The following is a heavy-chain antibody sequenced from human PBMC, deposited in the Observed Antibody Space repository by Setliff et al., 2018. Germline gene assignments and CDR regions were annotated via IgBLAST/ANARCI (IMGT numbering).Heavy chain of an antibody. J-gene: IGHJ6*03. D-gene: IGHD2-2*01. V-gene: IGHV4-34*01. CDR2: INHSGST. CDR1: GGSFSGYY. Sequence: SETLSLTCAVHGGSFSGYYWSWIRQPPGKGLEWIGEINHSGSTNYNPSLKSRVTISVDTSKNQFSLKLSSVTAADTAVYYCARKSRNIVVVPAAVIYYYYYYMDVWGKGTTVTVSS. CDR3: ARKSRNIVVVPAAVIYYYYYYMDV.